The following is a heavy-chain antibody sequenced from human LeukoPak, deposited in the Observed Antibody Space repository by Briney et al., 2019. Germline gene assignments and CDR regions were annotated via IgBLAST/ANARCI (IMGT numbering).Heavy chain of an antibody. CDR2: IYPCDSDT. J-gene: IGHJ3*01. V-gene: IGHV5-51*01. CDR3: ATQGTLTPHNAFDV. Sequence: GESLKISCQPSGYDFANFWIGWLRQMPGKGLDWMGIIYPCDSDTRYNPSFQGQVTISADKSISTAYLQWTSLKASDTVMYYCATQGTLTPHNAFDVWGQGTMVTVSS. CDR1: GYDFANFW. D-gene: IGHD2-15*01.